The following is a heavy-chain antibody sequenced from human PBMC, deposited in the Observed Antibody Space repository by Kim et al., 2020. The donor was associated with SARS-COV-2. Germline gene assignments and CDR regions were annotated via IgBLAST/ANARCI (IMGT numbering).Heavy chain of an antibody. Sequence: ASVKVSCKASGYTFTGYYMHWVRQAPGQGLEWMGWINPNSGGTNYAQKFQGRVTMTRDTSISTAYMELSRLRSDDTAVYYCARVGVGYDILTGYYYYYGMDVWGQGTTVTVSS. CDR1: GYTFTGYY. V-gene: IGHV1-2*02. CDR3: ARVGVGYDILTGYYYYYGMDV. J-gene: IGHJ6*02. CDR2: INPNSGGT. D-gene: IGHD3-9*01.